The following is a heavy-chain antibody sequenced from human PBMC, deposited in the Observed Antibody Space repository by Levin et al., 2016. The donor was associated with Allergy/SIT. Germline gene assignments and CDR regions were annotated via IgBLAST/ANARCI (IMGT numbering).Heavy chain of an antibody. CDR2: INHSGST. Sequence: CAVYGGSFSGYYWSWIRQPPGKGLEWIGEINHSGSTNYNPSLKSRVTISVDTSKNQFSLKLSSVTAADTAVYYCARVGRFLNWFDPRGQGTLVTVSS. CDR1: GGSFSGYY. V-gene: IGHV4-34*01. D-gene: IGHD3-3*01. CDR3: ARVGRFLNWFDP. J-gene: IGHJ5*02.